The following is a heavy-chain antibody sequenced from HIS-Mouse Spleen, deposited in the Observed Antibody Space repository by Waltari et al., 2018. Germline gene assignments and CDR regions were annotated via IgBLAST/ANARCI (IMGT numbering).Heavy chain of an antibody. D-gene: IGHD6-13*01. V-gene: IGHV4-39*07. CDR1: GGSISSSSYY. CDR3: AREIPYSSSWYDWYFDL. CDR2: SYYRGST. J-gene: IGHJ2*01. Sequence: QLQLQESGPGLVKPSETLSLTCTVSGGSISSSSYYWGWIRQPPGKGLEWSGSSYYRGSTYCNPPLKSRVTISVDTSKNQFSLKLSSVTAADTAVYYCAREIPYSSSWYDWYFDLWGRGTLVTVSS.